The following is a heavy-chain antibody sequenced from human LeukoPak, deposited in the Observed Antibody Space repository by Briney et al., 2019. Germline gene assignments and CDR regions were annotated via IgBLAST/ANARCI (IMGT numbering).Heavy chain of an antibody. J-gene: IGHJ4*02. D-gene: IGHD2-15*01. Sequence: GSLRLSCAASGFTFSSYAMSWVRQPPGKGLEWIGNIYYNGNAYYNPSLKSRVTLSVDTSRDQFSLKLTSVSTADTAVYYCARRARGGGWYFDYWGQGTLVTVST. V-gene: IGHV4-39*01. CDR3: ARRARGGGWYFDY. CDR1: GFTFSSYA. CDR2: IYYNGNA.